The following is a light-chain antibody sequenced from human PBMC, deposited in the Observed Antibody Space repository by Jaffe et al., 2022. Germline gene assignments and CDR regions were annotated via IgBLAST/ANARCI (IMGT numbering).Light chain of an antibody. CDR2: KDS. Sequence: SYELTQPSSVSVSPGQTARITCSGDILAKKYARWFQQKPGQAPVLVIYKDSERPSGIPERFSGSSSGTTVTLTISGAQVEDEADYYCYSAAANKVIFGGGTKVTVL. CDR3: YSAAANKVI. CDR1: ILAKKY. V-gene: IGLV3-27*01. J-gene: IGLJ2*01.